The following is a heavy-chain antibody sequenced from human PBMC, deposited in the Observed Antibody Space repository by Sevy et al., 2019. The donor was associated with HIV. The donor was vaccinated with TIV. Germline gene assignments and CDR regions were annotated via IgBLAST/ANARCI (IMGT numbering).Heavy chain of an antibody. J-gene: IGHJ1*01. D-gene: IGHD1-26*01. Sequence: GGSLRLSCAASGFIFSNFAMHWVRQAPGKGLEWVAVMSYDGSHKYYADSVRGRFTVSRDNSRNILSLEMNSLRRGDTAVYYCARGENNDEFFHHWGQGTLVTVSS. CDR1: GFIFSNFA. CDR3: ARGENNDEFFHH. CDR2: MSYDGSHK. V-gene: IGHV3-30*04.